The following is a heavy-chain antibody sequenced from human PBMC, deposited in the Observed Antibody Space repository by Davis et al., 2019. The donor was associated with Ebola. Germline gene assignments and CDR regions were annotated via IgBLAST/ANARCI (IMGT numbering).Heavy chain of an antibody. Sequence: GESLKISCAASGFTFSGSAMHWVRQASGKGLEWVGRIRSKANSYATAYAASVKGRFTISRDDSKNTAYLQMNSLRAEDTAVYYCARPTYYYDSSGYAHWGQGTLVTVSS. CDR1: GFTFSGSA. V-gene: IGHV3-73*01. CDR2: IRSKANSYAT. CDR3: ARPTYYYDSSGYAH. D-gene: IGHD3-22*01. J-gene: IGHJ4*02.